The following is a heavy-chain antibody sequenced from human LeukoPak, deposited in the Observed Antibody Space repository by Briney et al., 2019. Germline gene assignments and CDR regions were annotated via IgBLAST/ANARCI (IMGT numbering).Heavy chain of an antibody. Sequence: GGSLRLSCAASGFTFSNAWMSWVRQAPGKGLEWVGRIKSKTDGGTTDYAAPVKGRFTISRDDSKNTLYLQMNSLRAEDTATYYCAKGSLGSCRGVICYSLDYWGQGSLVTVSS. V-gene: IGHV3-15*01. D-gene: IGHD2-15*01. CDR2: IKSKTDGGTT. CDR3: AKGSLGSCRGVICYSLDY. CDR1: GFTFSNAW. J-gene: IGHJ4*02.